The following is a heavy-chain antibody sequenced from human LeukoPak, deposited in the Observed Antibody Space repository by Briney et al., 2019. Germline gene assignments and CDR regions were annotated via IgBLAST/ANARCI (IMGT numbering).Heavy chain of an antibody. CDR2: IYYSGST. D-gene: IGHD3-22*01. V-gene: IGHV4-59*01. CDR1: GGSISSYY. Sequence: PSGTLSLTCTVSGGSISSYYWSWIRQPPGKGLEWIGYIYYSGSTNYNHSLKSRVTISVDTSKNQFSLKLSSVTAADTAVYYCARDLYGSSGYYYKAFDIWGQGTMVTVSS. CDR3: ARDLYGSSGYYYKAFDI. J-gene: IGHJ3*02.